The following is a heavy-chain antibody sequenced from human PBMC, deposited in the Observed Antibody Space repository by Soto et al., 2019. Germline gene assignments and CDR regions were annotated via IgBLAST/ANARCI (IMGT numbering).Heavy chain of an antibody. CDR3: AKGGYTSPFDY. Sequence: GGSLTLSCAASGFTFSSTAMTWVRQAPGKGLEWVSTIRASGGSTYYADSVKGRFTISRDNSMNTLFLHMNSLRAEDTAIYYCAKGGYTSPFDYWGLGTLVTVSS. V-gene: IGHV3-23*01. D-gene: IGHD5-12*01. J-gene: IGHJ4*02. CDR2: IRASGGST. CDR1: GFTFSSTA.